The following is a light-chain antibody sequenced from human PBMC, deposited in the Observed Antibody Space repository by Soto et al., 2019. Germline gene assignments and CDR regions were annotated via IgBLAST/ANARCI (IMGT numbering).Light chain of an antibody. CDR1: SSDVGSYNL. J-gene: IGLJ1*01. Sequence: QSALTQPASVSGSPGQSITISCTGTSSDVGSYNLVSWYQQHPGKAPKLMIYEGSKRPSGVSNRFSGSKSGNTASLTISGLQAEDEADYYCCSYAGSSMKVFGPGTQVTVL. V-gene: IGLV2-23*01. CDR3: CSYAGSSMKV. CDR2: EGS.